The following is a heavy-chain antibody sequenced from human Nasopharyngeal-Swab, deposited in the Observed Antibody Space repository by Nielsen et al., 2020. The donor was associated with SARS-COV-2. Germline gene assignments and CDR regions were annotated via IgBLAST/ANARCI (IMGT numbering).Heavy chain of an antibody. D-gene: IGHD3-22*01. Sequence: SVKVSCKASGYTFTSYGISWVRQAPGQGLEWMGWISAYNGNTNYAQKLQGRVTMTTDTSTSTAYMELRSLRSDDTAVYYCAVNYYDSSGYGPFDYWGQGTLVTVSS. CDR3: AVNYYDSSGYGPFDY. J-gene: IGHJ4*02. V-gene: IGHV1-18*01. CDR1: GYTFTSYG. CDR2: ISAYNGNT.